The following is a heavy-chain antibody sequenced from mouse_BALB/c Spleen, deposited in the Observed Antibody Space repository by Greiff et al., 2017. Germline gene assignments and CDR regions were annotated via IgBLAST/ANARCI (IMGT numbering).Heavy chain of an antibody. J-gene: IGHJ3*01. V-gene: IGHV1-67*01. Sequence: QVQLKQSGPELVRPGVSVKISCKGSSYTFTDYAMHWVKQSHAKSLEWIGRIDPSDSETHYNQKFKDKATLTVDKSSSTAYIQLSSLTSEDSAVYYCARCQSTMITTAWFAYWGQGTLVTVSA. D-gene: IGHD2-4*01. CDR3: ARCQSTMITTAWFAY. CDR2: IDPSDSET. CDR1: SYTFTDYA.